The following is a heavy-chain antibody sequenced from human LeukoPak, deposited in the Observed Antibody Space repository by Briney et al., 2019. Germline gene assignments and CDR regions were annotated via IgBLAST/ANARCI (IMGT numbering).Heavy chain of an antibody. J-gene: IGHJ4*02. CDR3: ARGQSGYYMAFDY. CDR2: IYYSGST. Sequence: SQTLSLTCTVSGDSISSYYWSWIRQPPGKGLEWIGYIYYSGSTNYNPSLKSRVTISVDASKNQFSLKLSSVTAADTAVYHCARGQSGYYMAFDYWGQGTLVTVSS. V-gene: IGHV4-59*01. CDR1: GDSISSYY. D-gene: IGHD3-3*01.